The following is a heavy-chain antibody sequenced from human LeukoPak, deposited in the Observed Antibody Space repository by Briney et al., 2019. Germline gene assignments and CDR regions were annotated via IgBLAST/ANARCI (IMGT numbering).Heavy chain of an antibody. CDR2: IAYDGSNK. V-gene: IGHV3-30*18. Sequence: GGSLRLSCAASGFIFDTYGMLWVRQAPGKGLEWVVVIAYDGSNKVYADSVKGRFTISRDNSKNTLYLQMNSLRGEDTAVYYCAKEKAIATINYGLDVWGQGTTATVSS. J-gene: IGHJ6*02. CDR1: GFIFDTYG. D-gene: IGHD1-1*01. CDR3: AKEKAIATINYGLDV.